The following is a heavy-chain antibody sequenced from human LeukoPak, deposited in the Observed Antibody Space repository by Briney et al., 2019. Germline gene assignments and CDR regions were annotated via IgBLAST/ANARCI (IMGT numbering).Heavy chain of an antibody. D-gene: IGHD1-14*01. CDR3: ARKYGGSGNFDY. Sequence: GGSLRLSCAASGFTFSSYSMNWVRQAPGKGLEWVSSISSSSSYIYYADSVKGRFTISRDNAKNSLYLQMNSLRAGDTAVYYCARKYGGSGNFDYWGQGTLVTVSS. V-gene: IGHV3-21*01. J-gene: IGHJ4*02. CDR1: GFTFSSYS. CDR2: ISSSSSYI.